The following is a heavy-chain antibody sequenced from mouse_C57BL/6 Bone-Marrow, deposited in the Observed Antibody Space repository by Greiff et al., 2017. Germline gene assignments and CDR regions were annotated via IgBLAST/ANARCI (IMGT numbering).Heavy chain of an antibody. CDR1: GFTFSSYG. D-gene: IGHD1-1*01. CDR2: ISSGGSYT. CDR3: ARPLYYYGSSYFDY. J-gene: IGHJ2*01. Sequence: EVKVVESGGDLVKPGGSLKLSCAASGFTFSSYGMSWVRPTPDKRLEWVATISSGGSYTYYPDSVKGRFTISRDNAKNTLYLQMSSLKSEDTAMYYCARPLYYYGSSYFDYWGQGTTLTVSS. V-gene: IGHV5-6*01.